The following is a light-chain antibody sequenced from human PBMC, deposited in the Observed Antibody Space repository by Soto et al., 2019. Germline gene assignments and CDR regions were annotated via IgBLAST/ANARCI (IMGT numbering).Light chain of an antibody. CDR3: QQSYSTLT. CDR1: QNIRHY. CDR2: AAS. V-gene: IGKV1-39*01. Sequence: DLQMTQSPSSLSASVGDRVTISCRASQNIRHYLNWYQQTPGKAPKLLIYAASSLQSGVPSRFTGSGSGTDFTITINRLQPDDFAADYCQQSYSTLTFGQGTRVEI. J-gene: IGKJ1*01.